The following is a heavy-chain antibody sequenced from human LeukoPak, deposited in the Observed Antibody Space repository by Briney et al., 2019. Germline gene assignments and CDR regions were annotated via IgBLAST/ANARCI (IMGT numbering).Heavy chain of an antibody. J-gene: IGHJ5*02. CDR1: GYTFTSYA. D-gene: IGHD4-17*01. V-gene: IGHV1-3*01. CDR3: ARAEDLGDYEP. Sequence: GASVKVSCKASGYTFTSYAMHWVRQAPGQRLEWMGWINAGNGNTKYSQKFQGRVTITRDTSASTAYMELRSLRSEDTAVYYCARAEDLGDYEPWGQGTLVTVSS. CDR2: INAGNGNT.